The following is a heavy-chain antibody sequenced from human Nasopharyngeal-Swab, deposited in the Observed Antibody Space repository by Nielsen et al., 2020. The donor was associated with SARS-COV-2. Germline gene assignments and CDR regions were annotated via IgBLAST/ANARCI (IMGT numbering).Heavy chain of an antibody. Sequence: GESLKISCAASGFTFNNYNFNWVRQAPGKGLEWVSSISSSSSYIYYADSVKGRFTISRDNAKNSLYLQMNSLRAEDTAVYYCARDQKEHYDSSAYYSFDYWGQGALVTVSS. CDR1: GFTFNNYN. CDR3: ARDQKEHYDSSAYYSFDY. D-gene: IGHD3-22*01. J-gene: IGHJ4*02. CDR2: ISSSSSYI. V-gene: IGHV3-21*01.